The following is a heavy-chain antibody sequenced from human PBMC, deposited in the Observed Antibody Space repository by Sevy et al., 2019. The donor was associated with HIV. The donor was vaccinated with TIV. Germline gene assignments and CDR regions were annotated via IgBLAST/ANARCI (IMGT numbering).Heavy chain of an antibody. D-gene: IGHD4-4*01. J-gene: IGHJ6*02. CDR3: AKAYRNYYYYRMDV. CDR2: ICWDGCST. V-gene: IGHV3-43*01. CDR1: WIPLGGYT. Sequence: GSPRPLLSASWIPLGGYTMDRVRQAPGKGLEWVSLICWDGCSTYYADSVKGRFNISRDNSKNSLYLQMNSLRTEDTALYYCAKAYRNYYYYRMDVWGQGTTVTVSS.